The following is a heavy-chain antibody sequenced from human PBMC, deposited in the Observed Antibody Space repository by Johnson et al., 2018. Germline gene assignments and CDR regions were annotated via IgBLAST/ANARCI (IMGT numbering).Heavy chain of an antibody. CDR2: INSDGSST. V-gene: IGHV3-74*01. CDR3: AREAGSWYYYYGMDV. CDR1: GFTFSSYW. Sequence: VQLQESGGGLVQPGGSLRLSCAASGFTFSSYWMHWVRQAPGKGLVWVSRINSDGSSTSYADSVKGRFTISRDNAKNTLYLQMNSLRAEDTAVDYGAREAGSWYYYYGMDVWGQGTTVTVSS. D-gene: IGHD6-13*01. J-gene: IGHJ6*02.